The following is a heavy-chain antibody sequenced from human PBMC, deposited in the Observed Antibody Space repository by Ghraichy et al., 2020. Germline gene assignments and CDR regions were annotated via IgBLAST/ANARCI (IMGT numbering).Heavy chain of an antibody. J-gene: IGHJ4*02. V-gene: IGHV3-23*01. CDR3: ARDPLYGENYFDY. CDR1: GFTFGSHV. Sequence: GGSLRLSCAASGFTFGSHVMNWVRQAPGKGLEWVSDVSGSGGATHYADSVKGRLIISRDNSKNTLYLEMSSLSPEDTAFYYCARDPLYGENYFDYWGRGTLVTVS. D-gene: IGHD3-16*02. CDR2: VSGSGGAT.